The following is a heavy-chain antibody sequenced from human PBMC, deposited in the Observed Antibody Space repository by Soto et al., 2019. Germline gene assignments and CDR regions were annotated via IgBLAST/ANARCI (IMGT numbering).Heavy chain of an antibody. V-gene: IGHV1-46*01. CDR1: GYTFASYY. Sequence: ASVKVSCKASGYTFASYYMHWVRQAPGQGLEWMGIINPSGGSTGYAQKFQGRVTMTRDTSTSTVYMELSSLRSEDTAVYYCARDPVRSYYHKKTYYYYGMDVWGQGTTVTVSS. CDR3: ARDPVRSYYHKKTYYYYGMDV. CDR2: INPSGGST. D-gene: IGHD3-10*01. J-gene: IGHJ6*02.